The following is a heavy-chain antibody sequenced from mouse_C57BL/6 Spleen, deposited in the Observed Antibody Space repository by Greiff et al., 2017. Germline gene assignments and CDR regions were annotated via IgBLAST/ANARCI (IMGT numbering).Heavy chain of an antibody. Sequence: VQLQQPGAELVKPGASVKLSCKASGYTFTSYWMHWVKQRPGQGLEWIGMIHPNSGSTNYDEKFKSKVTLTVDKSSSTAYQQLSSLTYEDAAVYYSARSEQYEDDVVEGWGKGTTLTVSS. CDR1: GYTFTSYW. D-gene: IGHD2-4*01. CDR2: IHPNSGST. CDR3: ARSEQYEDDVVEG. J-gene: IGHJ2*01. V-gene: IGHV1-64*01.